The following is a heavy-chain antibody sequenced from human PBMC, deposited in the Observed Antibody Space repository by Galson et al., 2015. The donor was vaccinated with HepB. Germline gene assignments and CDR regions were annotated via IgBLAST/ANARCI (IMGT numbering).Heavy chain of an antibody. V-gene: IGHV5-51*03. CDR1: GYSFTTYW. J-gene: IGHJ4*02. CDR3: ARGLIGDLASFDY. CDR2: IYPGDSDI. D-gene: IGHD7-27*01. Sequence: QSGAEVKNPGESLKISCQGFGYSFTTYWIGWVRQMPGKGLECMGIIYPGDSDIKYSPSFQGQVTNSADKSISTAYIQWNTLKTSDTAIYYCARGLIGDLASFDYWGQGTPVTVSS.